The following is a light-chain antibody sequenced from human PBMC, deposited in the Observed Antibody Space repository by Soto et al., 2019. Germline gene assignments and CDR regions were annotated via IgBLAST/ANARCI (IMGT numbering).Light chain of an antibody. Sequence: EIVLTQSPGTLSLSPGERATLSCRASQSVSSSYLAWYQQKPSQAPRLLIYGASSRATGIPDRFSGSGSGTDFTLAISRLEPEDLAVYYGQPYGSSPPKTFGQGTKLLIK. CDR2: GAS. J-gene: IGKJ2*01. CDR1: QSVSSSY. V-gene: IGKV3-20*01. CDR3: QPYGSSPPKT.